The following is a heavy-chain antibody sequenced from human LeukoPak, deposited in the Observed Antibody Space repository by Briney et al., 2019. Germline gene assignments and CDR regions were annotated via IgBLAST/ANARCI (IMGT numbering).Heavy chain of an antibody. Sequence: SETLSLTCAVYGGSFSGYYWSWIRQPPGKGLEWIGEINHSGRTNYNPSLKSRVTISVDTSKNQFSLKLSSVTAADTAVYYCARDYYDSSGYPLVDWYFDLWGRGTLVTVSS. J-gene: IGHJ2*01. CDR1: GGSFSGYY. CDR3: ARDYYDSSGYPLVDWYFDL. D-gene: IGHD3-22*01. V-gene: IGHV4-34*01. CDR2: INHSGRT.